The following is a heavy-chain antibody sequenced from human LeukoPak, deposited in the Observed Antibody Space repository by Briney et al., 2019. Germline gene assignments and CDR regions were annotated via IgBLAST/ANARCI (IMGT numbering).Heavy chain of an antibody. CDR1: GFTFSSYG. CDR3: AKGRTGATLAFDI. Sequence: GRSLRLSCAASGFTFSSYGMHWVRQAPGKGLEWVAVISYDGSNKYYADSVKCRFTISRDNSKNTLYLQMNSLRAEDTAVYYCAKGRTGATLAFDIWGQGTMVTVSS. J-gene: IGHJ3*02. V-gene: IGHV3-30*18. D-gene: IGHD1-1*01. CDR2: ISYDGSNK.